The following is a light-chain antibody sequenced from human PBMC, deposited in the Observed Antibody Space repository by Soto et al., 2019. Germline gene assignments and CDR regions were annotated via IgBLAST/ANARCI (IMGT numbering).Light chain of an antibody. V-gene: IGKV3-20*01. CDR2: GAS. CDR3: QHYGTSPGT. Sequence: PGERATLSCRASQSIDSNYLGWYQQKPGQTPRLLIYGASSRATGIPDRFSGSGSGTDFTLTISRLEPEDFAVYYCQHYGTSPGTFGQGTKVEIK. CDR1: QSIDSNY. J-gene: IGKJ1*01.